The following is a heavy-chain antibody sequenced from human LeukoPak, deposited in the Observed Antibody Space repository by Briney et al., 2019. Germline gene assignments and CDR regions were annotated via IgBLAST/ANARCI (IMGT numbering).Heavy chain of an antibody. J-gene: IGHJ4*02. CDR3: AKVGDGSGSYSDY. V-gene: IGHV3-30*02. D-gene: IGHD3-10*01. CDR1: GFTFSSYG. Sequence: PGGTLRLSCAASGFTFSSYGMHWVRQAPGKGLEWVAFIRYDGSNKYYADSVKGRFTISRDNSKNTLYLQMNSLRAEDTAVYYCAKVGDGSGSYSDYWGQGTLVTVSS. CDR2: IRYDGSNK.